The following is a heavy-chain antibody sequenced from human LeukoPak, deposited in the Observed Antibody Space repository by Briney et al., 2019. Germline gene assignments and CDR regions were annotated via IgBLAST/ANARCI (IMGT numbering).Heavy chain of an antibody. V-gene: IGHV4-59*12. CDR3: ARENRPHGMDV. CDR2: IYYSGST. Sequence: KTSETLSLTCTVSGGSISSYYWSWIRQPPGKGLEWIGYIYYSGSTNYNPSLKSRVTISVDTSKNQFSLKLSSVTAADTAVYYCARENRPHGMDVWGQGTTVTVSS. J-gene: IGHJ6*02. CDR1: GGSISSYY.